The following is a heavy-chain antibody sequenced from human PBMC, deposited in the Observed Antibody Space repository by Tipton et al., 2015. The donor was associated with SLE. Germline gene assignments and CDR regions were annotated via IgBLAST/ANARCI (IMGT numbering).Heavy chain of an antibody. CDR2: INPSGGST. CDR1: GYTFTSYY. CDR3: ARGDRTHDAFDI. V-gene: IGHV1-46*01. Sequence: QLVQSGAEVKKPGASVRVSCKASGYTFTSYYMHWVRQAPGQGLEWMGIINPSGGSTSYAQKFQARVTMTRDTSTSTVYMELSSLRSEDTAVYYCARGDRTHDAFDIWGQGTMVTVSS. J-gene: IGHJ3*02.